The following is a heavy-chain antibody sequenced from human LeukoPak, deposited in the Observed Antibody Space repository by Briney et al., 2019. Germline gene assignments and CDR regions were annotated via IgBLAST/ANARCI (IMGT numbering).Heavy chain of an antibody. Sequence: SETLSLTCAVSGGSISSSNWWSWVRQPPGKGLEWIGEIYHSGSTNYNPSLKSRVTISVDTSKNQFSLKLSSVTAADTAVYYCASKTRFTFFDYWGQGTLVTVSS. J-gene: IGHJ4*02. CDR2: IYHSGST. CDR1: GGSISSSNW. CDR3: ASKTRFTFFDY. V-gene: IGHV4-4*02. D-gene: IGHD3-16*01.